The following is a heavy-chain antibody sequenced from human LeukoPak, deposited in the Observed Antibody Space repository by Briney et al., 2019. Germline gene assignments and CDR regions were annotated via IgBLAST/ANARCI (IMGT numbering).Heavy chain of an antibody. CDR2: IKEDGSVK. CDR1: GFTFSNHY. J-gene: IGHJ4*02. D-gene: IGHD4-17*01. V-gene: IGHV3-7*03. Sequence: GGSLRLSCAASGFTFSNHYLTWVRQAPGKGLEWVANIKEDGSVKNFADSIKGRFTLSRDNARDSLYLQMNSLRAEDTALYYCAKDISPNGDYYFDYWGQGTLVTVSS. CDR3: AKDISPNGDYYFDY.